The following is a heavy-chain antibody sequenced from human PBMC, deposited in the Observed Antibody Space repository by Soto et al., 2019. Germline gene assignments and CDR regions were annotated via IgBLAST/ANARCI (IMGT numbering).Heavy chain of an antibody. CDR1: GGSFSGYY. V-gene: IGHV4-34*01. CDR3: ARVVLGSGYDADI. Sequence: PSETLSLTCAVYGGSFSGYYWSWIRQPPGKGLEWIGEINHSGSTNYNPSLKSRVTISVDTSKNQFSLKLSSVTAADTAVYYCARVVLGSGYDADIWGQGTIVTVSS. D-gene: IGHD5-12*01. J-gene: IGHJ3*02. CDR2: INHSGST.